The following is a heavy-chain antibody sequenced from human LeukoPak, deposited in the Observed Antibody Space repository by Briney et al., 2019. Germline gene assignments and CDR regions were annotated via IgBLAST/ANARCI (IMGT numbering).Heavy chain of an antibody. J-gene: IGHJ4*02. CDR2: ISYDGSNK. D-gene: IGHD3-10*01. V-gene: IGHV3-30*04. CDR3: AKDPGTDY. Sequence: GGSLRLSCAASGLTFSSYAMHWVRQAPGKGLEWVAVISYDGSNKYYADSVKGRFTISRDNSKNTPYLQMNSLRAEDTAVYYCAKDPGTDYWGQGTLVTVSS. CDR1: GLTFSSYA.